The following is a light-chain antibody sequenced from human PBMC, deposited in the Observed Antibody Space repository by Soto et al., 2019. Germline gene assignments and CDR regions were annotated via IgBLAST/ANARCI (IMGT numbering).Light chain of an antibody. J-gene: IGKJ1*01. Sequence: IQMTQSPSSLSASVGDRVTITCRASQDISNYLAWYQQKPGRAPKVLIYDVSTLERGVPSRFSGSQFGSEFTLTISGLQPDDFATDYCQQYSNFATFGQGTKVDI. V-gene: IGKV1D-13*01. CDR1: QDISNY. CDR3: QQYSNFAT. CDR2: DVS.